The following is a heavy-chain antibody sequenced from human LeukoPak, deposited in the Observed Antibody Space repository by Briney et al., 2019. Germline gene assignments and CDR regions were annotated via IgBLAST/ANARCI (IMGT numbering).Heavy chain of an antibody. CDR1: GDSLTIHF. J-gene: IGHJ3*01. D-gene: IGHD5-24*01. Sequence: PSETLSLTCNVSGDSLTIHFWSWIRQTPGKGLEWIGYVFHSGTTNYSPSLKSRVTISLDTSKKRVYLRLASVTAADTAVYYCARRMATVTGTFDVWGRGTMVSVSS. V-gene: IGHV4-59*08. CDR2: VFHSGTT. CDR3: ARRMATVTGTFDV.